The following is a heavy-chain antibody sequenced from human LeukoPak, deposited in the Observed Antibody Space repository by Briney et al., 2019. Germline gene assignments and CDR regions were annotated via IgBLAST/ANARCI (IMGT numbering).Heavy chain of an antibody. CDR1: GFTFSNSA. CDR2: IGVAGGNT. D-gene: IGHD2-2*01. Sequence: SVKVSCKASGFTFSNSAIQWVRQARGQRLEWIGWIGVAGGNTNYAQTLQGRITITRDMSTSTAYMELTSLRSDDTAVYYCARERLRDCSSTSCHNYYYYYGMDVWGQGTTVTVSS. J-gene: IGHJ6*02. V-gene: IGHV1-58*02. CDR3: ARERLRDCSSTSCHNYYYYYGMDV.